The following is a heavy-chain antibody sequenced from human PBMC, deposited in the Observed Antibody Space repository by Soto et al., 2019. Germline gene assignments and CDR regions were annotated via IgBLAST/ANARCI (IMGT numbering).Heavy chain of an antibody. CDR3: ARTKHGDSFDY. Sequence: PSETLSLTCTVSGGSISSYYWSWIRQPPGKGLEWIGYIYYSGSTNYNPSLKSRVTISVDTSKNQFSLKLSPVTAADTAVYYCARTKHGDSFDYWGQGTLVTGS. CDR2: IYYSGST. J-gene: IGHJ4*02. V-gene: IGHV4-59*01. D-gene: IGHD4-17*01. CDR1: GGSISSYY.